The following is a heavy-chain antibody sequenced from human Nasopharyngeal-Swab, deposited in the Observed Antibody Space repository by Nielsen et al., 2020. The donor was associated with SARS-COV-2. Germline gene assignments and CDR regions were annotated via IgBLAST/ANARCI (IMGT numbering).Heavy chain of an antibody. CDR1: GFTFSSYG. CDR2: ISYDGSHE. D-gene: IGHD3-3*01. J-gene: IGHJ6*02. Sequence: GESLKISCAASGFTFSSYGMHWVRQDPGKGLEWVGLISYDGSHENYADSVRGRFTISRDNSKDTVHLQMNSLRPEDTAVYYCARDGLDYDFWSAYFMDVWGQGTTVTVSS. V-gene: IGHV3-30*03. CDR3: ARDGLDYDFWSAYFMDV.